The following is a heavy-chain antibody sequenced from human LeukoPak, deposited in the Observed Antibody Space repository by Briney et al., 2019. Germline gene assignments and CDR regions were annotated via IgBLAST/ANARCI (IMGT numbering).Heavy chain of an antibody. J-gene: IGHJ4*02. CDR1: GFIFSSYA. CDR2: ITGSGGFT. D-gene: IGHD6-13*01. CDR3: AKDLLGVAAAGSYFDY. Sequence: PGGSLRLSCAASGFIFSSYAMSWVRQAPGKGLEWVSTITGSGGFTYLVDSAKDRFTISRDNSKNTLYLQMNGLRAEDTAVYYCAKDLLGVAAAGSYFDYWGQGALVTVSS. V-gene: IGHV3-23*01.